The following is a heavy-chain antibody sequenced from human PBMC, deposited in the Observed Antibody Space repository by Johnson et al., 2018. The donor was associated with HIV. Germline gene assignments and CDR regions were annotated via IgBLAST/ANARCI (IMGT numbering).Heavy chain of an antibody. V-gene: IGHV3-30*04. CDR1: GFTFSSYA. D-gene: IGHD4-11*01. Sequence: QMQLVESGGGVVQPGRSLRLSCAASGFTFSSYAMHWVRQAPGKGLEWVAVISYDGSNKYYADSVKGRFTISRDNSKNTLYLQMNSLRAEDTAVYYCAREDDYSNYGSAFDIWGQGTMVTVSS. CDR2: ISYDGSNK. J-gene: IGHJ3*02. CDR3: AREDDYSNYGSAFDI.